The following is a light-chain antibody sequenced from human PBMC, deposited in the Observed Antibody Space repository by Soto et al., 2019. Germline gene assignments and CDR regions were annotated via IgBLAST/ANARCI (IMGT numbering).Light chain of an antibody. CDR3: QQSYSTTWT. Sequence: DIQLTQSQASLSASGGARFTSACRASQGISTYLNWYQQRPGKAPKLMIYAASSLQSGVPSRFSGSGYETHFNLTISSLQTEDFATYSCQQSYSTTWTVGQGTKVDIK. V-gene: IGKV1-39*01. J-gene: IGKJ1*01. CDR2: AAS. CDR1: QGISTY.